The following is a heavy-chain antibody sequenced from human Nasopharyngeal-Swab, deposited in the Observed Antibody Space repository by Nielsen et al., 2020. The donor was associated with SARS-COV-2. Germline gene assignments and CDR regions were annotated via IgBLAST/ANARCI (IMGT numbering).Heavy chain of an antibody. CDR3: ARLPRNNWRLDS. CDR1: GFTFGNYW. CDR2: IKEDGSAK. D-gene: IGHD1-20*01. V-gene: IGHV3-7*03. Sequence: GESLKISCAASGFTFGNYWMSWVRQAPGKRLEWVANIKEDGSAKDYVDSVKGRFTISRDNIKNSLYLQMNSLRVEDTAVYFCARLPRNNWRLDSWGQGILVTVSS. J-gene: IGHJ4*02.